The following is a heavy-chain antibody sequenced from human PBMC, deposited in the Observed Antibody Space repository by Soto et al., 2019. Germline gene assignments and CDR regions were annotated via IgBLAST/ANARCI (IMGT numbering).Heavy chain of an antibody. D-gene: IGHD3-22*01. J-gene: IGHJ4*02. CDR1: GAPISGYY. V-gene: IGHV4-59*01. Sequence: QVQLQESGPGLVKPSETLSLSCTVSGAPISGYYWSWIRQTSGKGLEWIGFISHSGTITYNPSLKSRVTISADTSRTQFSLNLTSVTAADTAVYYCARCGEDSNGYALDYWGQGTLVTVSS. CDR2: ISHSGTI. CDR3: ARCGEDSNGYALDY.